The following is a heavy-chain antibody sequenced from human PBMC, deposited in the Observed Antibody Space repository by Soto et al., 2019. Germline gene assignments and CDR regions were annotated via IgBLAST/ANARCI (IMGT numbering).Heavy chain of an antibody. CDR2: ISDDGSNK. CDR1: GFTFSSYG. Sequence: QVQLVESGGGVVQPGRSLRLSCAASGFTFSSYGMHWVRQAPGKGLEWVAVISDDGSNKYYADSVKGRFTISRDNSKNLRYLQMNSLRAEDTAVYYCAKEWVYDSSGWSFDYWGQGTLVTVSS. V-gene: IGHV3-30*18. CDR3: AKEWVYDSSGWSFDY. D-gene: IGHD3-22*01. J-gene: IGHJ4*02.